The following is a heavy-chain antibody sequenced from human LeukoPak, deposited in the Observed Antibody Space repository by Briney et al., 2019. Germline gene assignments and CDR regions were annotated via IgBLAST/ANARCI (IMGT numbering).Heavy chain of an antibody. CDR2: IYSGGST. J-gene: IGHJ4*02. V-gene: IGHV3-53*01. Sequence: GGSLRLSCAASGFTVSSNYMSWVRQAPGKGLEWVSVIYSGGSTYYADFVKGGFTISRDNSKNTLYLQMNSLRAEDTAVYYCARGLMITFGGVIAHDYWGQGTLVTVSS. D-gene: IGHD3-16*02. CDR3: ARGLMITFGGVIAHDY. CDR1: GFTVSSNY.